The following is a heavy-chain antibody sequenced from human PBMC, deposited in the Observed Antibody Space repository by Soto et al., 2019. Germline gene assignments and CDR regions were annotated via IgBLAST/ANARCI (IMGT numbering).Heavy chain of an antibody. CDR1: GFTFSSYS. CDR2: ISSSSSYI. D-gene: IGHD1-1*01. J-gene: IGHJ6*03. CDR3: ARDYGSGYYMDV. Sequence: GGSLRLSCAASGFTFSSYSMNWVRQAPGKGLEWVSSISSSSSYIYYADSVKGRFTISRDNAKNSLYLQMNSLRAEDTAVYYCARDYGSGYYMDVWGKGTTVTVSS. V-gene: IGHV3-21*01.